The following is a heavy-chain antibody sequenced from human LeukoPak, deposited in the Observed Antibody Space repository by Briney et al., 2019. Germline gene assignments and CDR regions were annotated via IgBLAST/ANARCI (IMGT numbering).Heavy chain of an antibody. Sequence: GGSLRLSCAASGFTFSSYAMSWVRQAPGKGLEWVSAISGSGGSTYYADSVKGRFTISRDNSKNTLYLQMNSLRAEDTAVYYCAKDHRVYGSGSYYDYWGQGTLVTVSS. J-gene: IGHJ4*02. D-gene: IGHD3-10*01. CDR2: ISGSGGST. CDR3: AKDHRVYGSGSYYDY. V-gene: IGHV3-23*01. CDR1: GFTFSSYA.